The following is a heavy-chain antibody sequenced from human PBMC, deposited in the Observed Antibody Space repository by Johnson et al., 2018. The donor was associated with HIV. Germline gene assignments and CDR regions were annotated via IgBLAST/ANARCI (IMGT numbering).Heavy chain of an antibody. J-gene: IGHJ3*02. Sequence: VQLVESGGGVVQPGRSLRLSCAASGFTFSSYDMHWVRQATGKGLEWVSAIGTAGDTYYPGSVKGRFTISRDNSKNTLYLQMNSLRAEDTAVYYCASELGIRLDAFDIWGQGTMVTVSS. CDR2: IGTAGDT. CDR1: GFTFSSYD. D-gene: IGHD7-27*01. V-gene: IGHV3-13*01. CDR3: ASELGIRLDAFDI.